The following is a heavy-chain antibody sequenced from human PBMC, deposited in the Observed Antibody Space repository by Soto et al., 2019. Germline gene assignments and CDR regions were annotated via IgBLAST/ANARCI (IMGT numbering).Heavy chain of an antibody. D-gene: IGHD5-12*01. V-gene: IGHV3-23*01. Sequence: EVQLLESGGGLVQPGGSLRLSCAASGFAFNDYAMSWVRQAPGKGLEWVSANGGGGRKTYYADSVKGRFTLSRDNSKNTVYLQMNSLRAEDTAIYYCAKEAFYTWIPPTYFDFWGQGTLVTVSS. CDR3: AKEAFYTWIPPTYFDF. J-gene: IGHJ4*02. CDR1: GFAFNDYA. CDR2: NGGGGRKT.